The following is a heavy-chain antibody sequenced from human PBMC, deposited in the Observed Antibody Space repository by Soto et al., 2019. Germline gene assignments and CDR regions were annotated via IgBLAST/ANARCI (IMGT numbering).Heavy chain of an antibody. D-gene: IGHD1-26*01. V-gene: IGHV1-69*13. CDR3: ARAPRGGRHRYGMDV. CDR2: IIPIFGTA. J-gene: IGHJ6*02. Sequence: GASVKVSCKASGGTFSSCAISWVRQAPGQGLEWMGGIIPIFGTANYAQKFQGRVTITADESTSTAYMELSSLRSEDTAVYSCARAPRGGRHRYGMDVWGQGSTVTVSS. CDR1: GGTFSSCA.